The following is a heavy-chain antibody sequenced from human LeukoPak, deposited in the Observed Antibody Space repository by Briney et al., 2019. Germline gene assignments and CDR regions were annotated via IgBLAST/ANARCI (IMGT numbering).Heavy chain of an antibody. D-gene: IGHD2-15*01. CDR1: GFTFSSYA. J-gene: IGHJ6*02. Sequence: GGSLRLSCAASGFTFSSYAMSWVRQAPEKGLEWVSTISGGGGGTYYADSVKGRFTISRDNAKNSLYLQMNSLRAEDTAVYYCARAPRGFLPTYYYYGLDVWDQGTTVTVSS. CDR2: ISGGGGGT. CDR3: ARAPRGFLPTYYYYGLDV. V-gene: IGHV3-23*01.